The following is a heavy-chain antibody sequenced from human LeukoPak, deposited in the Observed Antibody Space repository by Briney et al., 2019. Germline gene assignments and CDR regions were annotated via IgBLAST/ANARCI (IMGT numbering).Heavy chain of an antibody. D-gene: IGHD6-19*01. J-gene: IGHJ4*02. CDR3: ARRGSSGLVY. Sequence: SETLSLTCAVYGGSFSGYYWSWIRQPPGKGLEWIGEINHSGSTNYNPSLKSRVTISVDTSKNQFSLKLSSVTAADTAVYYCARRGSSGLVYWGQGTLVTVSS. CDR1: GGSFSGYY. CDR2: INHSGST. V-gene: IGHV4-34*01.